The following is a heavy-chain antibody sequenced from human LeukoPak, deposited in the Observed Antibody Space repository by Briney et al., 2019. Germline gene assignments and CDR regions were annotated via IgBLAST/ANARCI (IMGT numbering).Heavy chain of an antibody. Sequence: GGSLRLSCAASGFTFTTYGFHWVRQAPGQGLEWVAVIWYDGSKTYYADSVKGRFTISRDDSKNTLYLPMNSLRAEDTAVYYCVRDGNILTGSKYNFDDWGQGTLVTVSS. D-gene: IGHD3-9*01. J-gene: IGHJ4*02. V-gene: IGHV3-33*01. CDR3: VRDGNILTGSKYNFDD. CDR2: IWYDGSKT. CDR1: GFTFTTYG.